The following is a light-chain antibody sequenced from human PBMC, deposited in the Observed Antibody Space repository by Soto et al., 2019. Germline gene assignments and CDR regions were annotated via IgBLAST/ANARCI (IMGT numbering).Light chain of an antibody. CDR2: GAS. Sequence: DIHMTLSPSSLSATVGDRVTISCRASQSISTFLNWYLHKPGRAPKLLIYGASSLQSGVPSRFSGSGSGTTLTLIINSLESEDFAPYYCQQSYTNPFTFGQGTKLEIQ. CDR3: QQSYTNPFT. CDR1: QSISTF. V-gene: IGKV1-39*01. J-gene: IGKJ2*01.